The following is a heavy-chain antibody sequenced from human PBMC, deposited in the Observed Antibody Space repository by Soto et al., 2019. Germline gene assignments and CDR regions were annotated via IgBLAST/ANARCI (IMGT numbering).Heavy chain of an antibody. Sequence: ASVKVSCKASGYTFTSYDINWVRQATGQGLEWMGWMNPNSGNTGYAQKFQGRVTMTRNTSISTAYMELSSLRSEDTAVYYCARGSVLLWFGELPNLLYYYMDVWGKGTTVTVSS. V-gene: IGHV1-8*01. D-gene: IGHD3-10*01. J-gene: IGHJ6*03. CDR2: MNPNSGNT. CDR3: ARGSVLLWFGELPNLLYYYMDV. CDR1: GYTFTSYD.